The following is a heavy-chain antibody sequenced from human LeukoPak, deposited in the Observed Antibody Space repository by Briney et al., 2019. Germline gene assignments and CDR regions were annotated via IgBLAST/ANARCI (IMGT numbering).Heavy chain of an antibody. D-gene: IGHD2-15*01. CDR1: GYTFTSYS. J-gene: IGHJ5*02. CDR3: ARVPPTPYCSGGSCYRANWFDP. V-gene: IGHV1-18*01. Sequence: ASVKVSCKTSGYTFTSYSINWVRQAPGQGLEWMGWISGYNGNTNYAQKLQGRVTMTTDTSTSTAYMELRSLRSDDTAVYYCARVPPTPYCSGGSCYRANWFDPWGRGTLVTVSS. CDR2: ISGYNGNT.